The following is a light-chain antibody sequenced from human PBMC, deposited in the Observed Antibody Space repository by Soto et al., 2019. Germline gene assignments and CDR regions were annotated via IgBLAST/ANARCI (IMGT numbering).Light chain of an antibody. CDR3: QQYNSWPLT. CDR2: AAS. J-gene: IGKJ4*01. CDR1: QDIKNY. V-gene: IGKV1-16*01. Sequence: DIQIPQSPSSLSASVGDRVTITCQASQDIKNYLNWYQQKPGKAPKLLIYAASSLQSGVPSRFRGRGSRTEFTLTLSRLQSEDVEVYYCQQYNSWPLTFGGGTKVDI.